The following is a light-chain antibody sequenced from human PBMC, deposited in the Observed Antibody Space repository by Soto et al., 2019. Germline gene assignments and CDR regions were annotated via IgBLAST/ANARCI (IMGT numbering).Light chain of an antibody. CDR2: LEGSGSY. Sequence: QPVLTQSSAASASLGSSVKLTCTLSSGHSRYSIAWHQQQPGKAPRYLMKLEGSGSYNKGSGVPDRFSGSSSGADRYLTISNLQSEDEADYYCETWGSDGHVVFGGGTKVTVL. J-gene: IGLJ2*01. CDR3: ETWGSDGHVV. V-gene: IGLV4-60*03. CDR1: SGHSRYS.